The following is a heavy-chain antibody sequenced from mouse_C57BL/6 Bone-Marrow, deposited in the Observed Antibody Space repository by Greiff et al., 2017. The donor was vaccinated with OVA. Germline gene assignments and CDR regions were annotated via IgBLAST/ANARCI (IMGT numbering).Heavy chain of an antibody. CDR1: GYTFTSYW. V-gene: IGHV1-50*01. CDR3: ARSGVPSDY. CDR2: IDPSDSYT. J-gene: IGHJ2*01. D-gene: IGHD2-14*01. Sequence: QVQLKQPGAELVKPGASVKLSCKASGYTFTSYWMQWVKQRPGQGLEWIGEIDPSDSYTNYNQKFKGKATLTVDTSSSTAYMQLSSLTSEDSAVYYCARSGVPSDYWGQGTTLTVSS.